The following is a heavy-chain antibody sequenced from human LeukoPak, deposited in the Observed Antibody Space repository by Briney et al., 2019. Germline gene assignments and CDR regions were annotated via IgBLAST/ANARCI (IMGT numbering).Heavy chain of an antibody. CDR2: ISGSGGST. J-gene: IGHJ4*02. D-gene: IGHD3-10*01. CDR1: HFTFSSHA. V-gene: IGHV3-23*01. CDR3: AKVPLLWFGELTYYFDY. Sequence: GGSLRLSCATSHFTFSSHAMNWVRQAPGKGLEWVSAISGSGGSTYYADSVKGRFTISRDNSKNTLYLQMNSLRAEDTAVYYCAKVPLLWFGELTYYFDYWGQGTLVTVSS.